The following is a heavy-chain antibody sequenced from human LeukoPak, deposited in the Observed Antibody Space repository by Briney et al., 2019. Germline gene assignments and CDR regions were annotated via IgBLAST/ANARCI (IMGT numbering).Heavy chain of an antibody. CDR1: GFTFSSYD. V-gene: IGHV3-13*01. D-gene: IGHD2-2*01. CDR2: IGTAGDT. J-gene: IGHJ4*02. Sequence: GGSLRLSCAASGFTFSSYDMHWVRQATGKGLEWVSAIGTAGDTYYPGSVKGRFTISRENAKNSLYLQMNSLRAGDTAVYYCAKPSWRQLPIYYFDYWGQGTLVTVSS. CDR3: AKPSWRQLPIYYFDY.